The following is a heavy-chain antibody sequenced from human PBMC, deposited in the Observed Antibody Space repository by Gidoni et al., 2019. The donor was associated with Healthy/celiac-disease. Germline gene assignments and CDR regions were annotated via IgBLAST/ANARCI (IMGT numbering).Heavy chain of an antibody. D-gene: IGHD5-12*01. CDR2: ISYEGSNK. CDR1: AFTFSSYG. J-gene: IGHJ4*02. Sequence: QVQLVESGGGVVPPGRSLSPSLAPSAFTFSSYGMHWVRQAPGKGLEWVAVISYEGSNKYYADSVKGRFTISRDNSKNTLYLQMNSLRAEDTAVYYCAKPLRDGYNPNDYWGQGTLVTVSS. CDR3: AKPLRDGYNPNDY. V-gene: IGHV3-30*18.